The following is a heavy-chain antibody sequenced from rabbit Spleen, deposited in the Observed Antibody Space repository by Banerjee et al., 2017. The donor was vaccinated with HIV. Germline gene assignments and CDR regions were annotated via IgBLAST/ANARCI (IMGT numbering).Heavy chain of an antibody. J-gene: IGHJ4*01. CDR3: ARPDYTGIGGASNL. Sequence: QSLEESGGDLVKPGASLTLTCTASGFDFSSAYYMCWVRQAPGKGPEWIACIRGGSSGATQYASWAKGRFTISKASSTTVTLQMTSLTVADTATYFCARPDYTGIGGASNLWGPGTLVTVS. V-gene: IGHV1S40*01. CDR1: GFDFSSAYY. D-gene: IGHD1-1*01. CDR2: IRGGSSGAT.